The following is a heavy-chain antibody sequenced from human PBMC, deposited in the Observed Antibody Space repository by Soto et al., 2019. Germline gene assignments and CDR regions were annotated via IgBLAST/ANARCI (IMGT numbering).Heavy chain of an antibody. V-gene: IGHV3-30*04. J-gene: IGHJ4*02. CDR1: GFTFSSYA. Sequence: GGSLRLSCAASGFTFSSYAMHWVRQATGKGLEWVAVIAYDGRNKYYADSVKGRFTISRDNSKNTLYLQMNSLRIEGTAVYYCARELERVFDYWGQGTLVTVSS. D-gene: IGHD1-1*01. CDR2: IAYDGRNK. CDR3: ARELERVFDY.